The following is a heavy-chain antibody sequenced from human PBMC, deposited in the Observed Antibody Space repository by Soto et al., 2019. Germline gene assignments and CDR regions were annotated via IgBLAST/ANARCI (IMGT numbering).Heavy chain of an antibody. CDR1: GSTFTSYG. V-gene: IGHV1-18*04. Sequence: ASVKVCCKASGSTFTSYGISWVRQAPGQGLEWMGWISAYNGNTNYAQKIPGRVTMTTDTSTSTAYMDLRSRRSDDTAVYYCARDRSSTWSPGGWFDPWGQGTLVTVSS. J-gene: IGHJ5*02. D-gene: IGHD6-13*01. CDR2: ISAYNGNT. CDR3: ARDRSSTWSPGGWFDP.